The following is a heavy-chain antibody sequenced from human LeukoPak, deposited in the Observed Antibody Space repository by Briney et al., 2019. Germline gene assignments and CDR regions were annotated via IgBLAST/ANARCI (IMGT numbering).Heavy chain of an antibody. CDR3: AKDGVILAPGIYWYMDV. CDR1: GFTVSSNY. D-gene: IGHD3-16*02. CDR2: IYSGGST. Sequence: GRSLRLSCAASGFTVSSNYMSWVRQAPGKGLEWVSVIYSGGSTYYADSAKGRFTISRDNSKNTLYLEMNSLRAEDTAVFYCAKDGVILAPGIYWYMDVWGRGTTVTVSS. V-gene: IGHV3-53*05. J-gene: IGHJ6*03.